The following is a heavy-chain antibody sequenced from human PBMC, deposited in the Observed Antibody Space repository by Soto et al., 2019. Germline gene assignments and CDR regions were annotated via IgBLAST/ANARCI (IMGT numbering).Heavy chain of an antibody. Sequence: QVQLVQSGAEVKKPGSSVKVSCKASGDTFSFYTINWVRQAPGLGLEWMGRVNPIVSMSNYAQKFQGRVTITADKSTNTAYRQLSSLSSADTASYYVAASYGSGYRAFDYWGQGALVTVSS. CDR1: GDTFSFYT. CDR3: AASYGSGYRAFDY. CDR2: VNPIVSMS. D-gene: IGHD3-10*01. V-gene: IGHV1-69*02. J-gene: IGHJ4*02.